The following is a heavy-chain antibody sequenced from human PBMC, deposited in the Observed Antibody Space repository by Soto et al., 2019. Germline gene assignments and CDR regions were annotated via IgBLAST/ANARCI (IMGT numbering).Heavy chain of an antibody. Sequence: GGSLRLSCAASGFTFSGSAMHWVRQASGKGLEWVGRIRSKANSYATAYAASVKGRFTISRDDSKNTAYLQMNSLKTEDWAVYYCTTTGSSTSVRGGGFDPWGQGTLVTVS. CDR1: GFTFSGSA. D-gene: IGHD2-2*01. CDR2: IRSKANSYAT. CDR3: TTTGSSTSVRGGGFDP. J-gene: IGHJ5*02. V-gene: IGHV3-73*01.